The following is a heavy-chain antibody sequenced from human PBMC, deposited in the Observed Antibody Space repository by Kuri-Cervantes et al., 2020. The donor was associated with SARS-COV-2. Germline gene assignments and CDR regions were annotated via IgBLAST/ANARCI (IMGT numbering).Heavy chain of an antibody. CDR1: GFTFSSYS. D-gene: IGHD7-27*01. V-gene: IGHV3-21*01. CDR3: ARGDSLLDWGSDYYFYMDV. Sequence: GESLKISCAASGFTFSSYSMNWVRQAPGKGLEWVSSISSSSSYIYYADSVKGRFTISRDNAKNSLYLQMNSLRAEDTAVYYCARGDSLLDWGSDYYFYMDVWGKGTTVTVSS. CDR2: ISSSSSYI. J-gene: IGHJ6*03.